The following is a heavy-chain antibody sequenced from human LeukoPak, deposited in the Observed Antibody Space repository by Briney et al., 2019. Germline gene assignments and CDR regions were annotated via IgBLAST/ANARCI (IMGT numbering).Heavy chain of an antibody. J-gene: IGHJ3*02. Sequence: KPSETLSLTCAVSADSFSSHYWTWIRQPPGKGLEWIGYISYIGSTNYNPSLKSRVTISIDTSKNQFPLKLTSVTAADTAVYYCARDLVTVTKGFDIWGQGTMVSVSS. CDR2: ISYIGST. V-gene: IGHV4-59*11. D-gene: IGHD4-17*01. CDR3: ARDLVTVTKGFDI. CDR1: ADSFSSHY.